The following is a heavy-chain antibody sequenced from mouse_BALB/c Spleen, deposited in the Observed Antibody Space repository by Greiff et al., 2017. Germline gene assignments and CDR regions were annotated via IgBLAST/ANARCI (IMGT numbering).Heavy chain of an antibody. CDR2: INPSNGGT. J-gene: IGHJ4*01. CDR3: TRGRYYAMDY. CDR1: GYTFTSYY. V-gene: IGHV1S81*02. Sequence: VQPQQSGAELVKPGASVKLSCKASGYTFTSYYMYWVKQRPGQDLEWIGEINPSNGGTNFNEKFKSKATLTVDKSSSTAYMQLSSLTSEDSAVYYCTRGRYYAMDYWGQGTSVTVSS.